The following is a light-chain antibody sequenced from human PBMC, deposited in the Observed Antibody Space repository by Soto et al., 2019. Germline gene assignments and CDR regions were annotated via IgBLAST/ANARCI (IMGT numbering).Light chain of an antibody. CDR1: QSVTSNY. J-gene: IGKJ1*01. V-gene: IGKV3-20*01. CDR2: GAS. Sequence: EIVLTQSPGTLSLSPGERATLSCRASQSVTSNYLAWYQQEPGQAPRLLIYGASSRATGIPDRFSGSGSGTDFTLTLSRLEPEDFAVYYCQQYAYSPPTFGLGTKVDIK. CDR3: QQYAYSPPT.